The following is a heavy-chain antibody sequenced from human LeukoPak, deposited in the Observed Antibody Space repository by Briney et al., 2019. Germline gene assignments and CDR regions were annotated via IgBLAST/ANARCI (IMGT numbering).Heavy chain of an antibody. D-gene: IGHD4-11*01. Sequence: GESLEISWQGSGSLFTTYWIGRVRQVPGKGLEGMGIISPDDSSTKYTPSFQGHVSISADKSISTAFLQWSSLKASDTAMYYCARLYSNSLDYWGQGTLVTVSS. CDR3: ARLYSNSLDY. CDR1: GSLFTTYW. CDR2: ISPDDSST. V-gene: IGHV5-51*01. J-gene: IGHJ4*02.